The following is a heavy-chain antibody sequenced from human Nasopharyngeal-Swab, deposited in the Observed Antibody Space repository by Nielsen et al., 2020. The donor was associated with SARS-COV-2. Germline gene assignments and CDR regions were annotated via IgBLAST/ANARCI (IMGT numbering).Heavy chain of an antibody. CDR1: GYTFTSYD. V-gene: IGHV1-8*01. CDR3: ARGWGIAVNSWFDP. D-gene: IGHD6-19*01. Sequence: ASAKVSCKASGYTFTSYDINWVRQATGQGLERMGWMNPNSGNTGYAQKFQGRVTMTRNTSISTAYMELSSLRSEDTAVYYCARGWGIAVNSWFDPWGQGTLVTVSS. J-gene: IGHJ5*02. CDR2: MNPNSGNT.